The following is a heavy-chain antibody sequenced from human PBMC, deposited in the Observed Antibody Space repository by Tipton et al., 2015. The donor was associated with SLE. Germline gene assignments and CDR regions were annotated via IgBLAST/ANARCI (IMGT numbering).Heavy chain of an antibody. J-gene: IGHJ4*02. CDR3: ARDLAYCSSTSCFDYFDY. Sequence: TLSLTCTVSGGSISSGSYYWSWTRQPAGKGLEWIGRIYTSGSTNYNPSLKSRVTISVDTSKNQFSLKLSSVTAADTAVYYCARDLAYCSSTSCFDYFDYWGQGTLVTVSS. D-gene: IGHD2-2*01. V-gene: IGHV4-61*02. CDR1: GGSISSGSYY. CDR2: IYTSGST.